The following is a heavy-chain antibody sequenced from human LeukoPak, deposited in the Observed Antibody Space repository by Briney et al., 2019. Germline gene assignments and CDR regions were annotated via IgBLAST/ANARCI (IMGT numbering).Heavy chain of an antibody. CDR3: ARGMHTSYESSAFDI. J-gene: IGHJ3*02. D-gene: IGHD2/OR15-2a*01. V-gene: IGHV1-69*05. CDR1: GGTFSSYA. CDR2: IILIFGTA. Sequence: ASVKVSCKASGGTFSSYAISWVRQAPGQGLEWMGRIILIFGTANYAQKFQGRVTITTDESTSTAYMELSSLRSEDTAVYYCARGMHTSYESSAFDIWGQGTMVTVSS.